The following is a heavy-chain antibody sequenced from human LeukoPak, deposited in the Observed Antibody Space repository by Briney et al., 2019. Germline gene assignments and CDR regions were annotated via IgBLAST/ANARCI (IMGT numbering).Heavy chain of an antibody. CDR3: AKQILATGFGYYFDY. V-gene: IGHV3-15*01. CDR2: IKSKTDGGTT. D-gene: IGHD3-16*01. Sequence: PGGSLRLSCAASGFTFSNAWMSWVRQAPGKGLEWVGRIKSKTDGGTTDYAAPVKGRFTISRDDSKNTLYLQMNSLKTEDTAIYYCAKQILATGFGYYFDYWGQGTLVTVSS. CDR1: GFTFSNAW. J-gene: IGHJ4*02.